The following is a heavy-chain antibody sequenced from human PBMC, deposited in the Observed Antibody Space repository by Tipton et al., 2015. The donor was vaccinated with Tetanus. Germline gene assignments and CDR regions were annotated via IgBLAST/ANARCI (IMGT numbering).Heavy chain of an antibody. V-gene: IGHV5-51*01. D-gene: IGHD3-16*01. CDR2: IYPGDSAA. CDR3: ASRGGIGSHDAFDI. CDR1: GHNSRSYW. J-gene: IGHJ3*02. Sequence: VQLVQSGAELKKPGESLKISCKVSGHNSRSYWISWVRQMPGKGLEWMGIIYPGDSAATYSPSFQGQVTISADKSLSTAYLQWSSLRASDTAMYYCASRGGIGSHDAFDIWGQGTMVTVSS.